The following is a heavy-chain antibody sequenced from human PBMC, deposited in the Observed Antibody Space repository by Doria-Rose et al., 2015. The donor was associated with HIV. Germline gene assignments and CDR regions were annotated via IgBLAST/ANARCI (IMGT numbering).Heavy chain of an antibody. D-gene: IGHD1-26*01. CDR2: IFYTGST. CDR3: ARVLSGTYDY. CDR1: GGSISHYY. V-gene: IGHV4-59*01. J-gene: IGHJ4*02. Sequence: QVQLQESGPGLVKPSETLSLTCSVSGGSISHYYWSWIRQPPGKGLEYIGDIFYTGSTNYSHSLKSRVSISIDTSKNTYSMRLRSVTAADTTVYYCARVLSGTYDYWGQGTLVTVSS.